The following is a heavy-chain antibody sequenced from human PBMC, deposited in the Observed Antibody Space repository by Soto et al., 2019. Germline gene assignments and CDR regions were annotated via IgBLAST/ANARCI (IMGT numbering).Heavy chain of an antibody. D-gene: IGHD2-2*01. J-gene: IGHJ4*02. CDR2: INSDGSNT. V-gene: IGHV3-74*01. Sequence: EVQLVESGGGLVQPGGSLRLSCAASGFTFSSFWMHWVRQAPGEGLVWVSRINSDGSNTNYADSVKGRFTISRDNAKNRLYMQMNSLRAEAPAVYFCARGGVPDAMSYWGQGTLVTVSS. CDR3: ARGGVPDAMSY. CDR1: GFTFSSFW.